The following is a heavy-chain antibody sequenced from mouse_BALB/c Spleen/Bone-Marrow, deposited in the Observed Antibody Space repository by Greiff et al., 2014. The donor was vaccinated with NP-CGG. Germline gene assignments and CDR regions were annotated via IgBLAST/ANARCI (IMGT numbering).Heavy chain of an antibody. J-gene: IGHJ4*01. Sequence: QVQLQQSGAELVRPGSSVKISCKASGYTFSNYWMNWMKQRPGQGLEWIGQIYPGDGDTNYIGKFTGKATLTADKSSSTAYMQLSSLTSEDSAVYFCAGRGDYSYAMDYWDQGTSVTVSS. CDR3: AGRGDYSYAMDY. D-gene: IGHD1-1*01. CDR2: IYPGDGDT. CDR1: GYTFSNYW. V-gene: IGHV1-80*01.